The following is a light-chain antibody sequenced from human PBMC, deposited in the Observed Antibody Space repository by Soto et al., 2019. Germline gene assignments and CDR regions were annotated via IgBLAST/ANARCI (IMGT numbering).Light chain of an antibody. CDR1: QSVSSRS. J-gene: IGKJ1*01. Sequence: IVLTQSSGTLSLSAGERATISCRAGQSVSSRSLAWYQQKAGQAPRALIYRASSRASGIPDRYSGSGSGTNFTLSINGLDPEDFAVYYCQQYGTVPWTFGQGTKVDIK. CDR3: QQYGTVPWT. CDR2: RAS. V-gene: IGKV3-20*01.